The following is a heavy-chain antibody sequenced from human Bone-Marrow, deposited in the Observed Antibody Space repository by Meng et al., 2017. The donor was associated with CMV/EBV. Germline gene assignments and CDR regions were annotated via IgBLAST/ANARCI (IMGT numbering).Heavy chain of an antibody. CDR3: ARAELRFLEWLLPKYGMDV. J-gene: IGHJ6*02. CDR2: INHSGST. D-gene: IGHD3-3*01. V-gene: IGHV4-34*01. Sequence: SETLSLTCAGYGGSFSGYYWSWIRQPPGKGLEWIGEINHSGSTNYNPSLKSRVTISVDTSKNQFSLKLSSVTAADTVVYYCARAELRFLEWLLPKYGMDVWGQGTTVTVSS. CDR1: GGSFSGYY.